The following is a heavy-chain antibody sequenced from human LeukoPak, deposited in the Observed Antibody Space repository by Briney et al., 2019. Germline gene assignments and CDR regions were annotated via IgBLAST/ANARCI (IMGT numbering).Heavy chain of an antibody. J-gene: IGHJ2*01. D-gene: IGHD1-26*01. V-gene: IGHV3-23*01. CDR1: GFTFSSYA. Sequence: PGGSLRLSCAASGFTFSSYAMSWVRQAPGKGLEWVSAISGSGGSPNYADSVKGRFTISRDNSKDTLYLQMNSLRAEDTAVYYCAKCSGSFLYWYFDLWGRGTLVTVSS. CDR3: AKCSGSFLYWYFDL. CDR2: ISGSGGSP.